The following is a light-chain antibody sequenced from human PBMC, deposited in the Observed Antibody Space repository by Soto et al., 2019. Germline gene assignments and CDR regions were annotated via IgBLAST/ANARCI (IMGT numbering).Light chain of an antibody. J-gene: IGLJ1*01. Sequence: QSALTQPASVSGSPGQSITISCTGTSSDVGGYNLVSWYQQYPDKAPKLMIFDVNTRPSGVSNRFSGSRSGNTASLTISGFQAEDEADYYCSSYKSSSTLPYVFGTGTKFTVL. CDR3: SSYKSSSTLPYV. CDR2: DVN. CDR1: SSDVGGYNL. V-gene: IGLV2-14*01.